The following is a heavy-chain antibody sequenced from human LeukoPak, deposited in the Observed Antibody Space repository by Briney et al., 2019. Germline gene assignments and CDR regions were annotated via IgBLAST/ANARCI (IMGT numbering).Heavy chain of an antibody. J-gene: IGHJ1*01. D-gene: IGHD6-13*01. V-gene: IGHV4-38-2*02. CDR1: GYSISSGYY. Sequence: SETLSLTCTVSGYSISSGYYWGWIRQPPGKGLEWIGSIYHSGSTYYNPSLKSRVTISVDTSKNQFSLKLSSVTAADTAVCYCARDPSIAAAGNFQHWGQGTLVTVSS. CDR2: IYHSGST. CDR3: ARDPSIAAAGNFQH.